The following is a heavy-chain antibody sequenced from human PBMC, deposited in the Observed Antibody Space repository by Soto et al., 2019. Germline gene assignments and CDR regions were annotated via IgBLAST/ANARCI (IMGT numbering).Heavy chain of an antibody. Sequence: QVQLVQSGAEVKKPGASVKVSCRASGYPFTNYYIHWVRQAPGQGLEYMGVINPNGGSTNYPQKVQGRVTMARDTSTSTVYMELSSLRAEDAAVYYCVRAESECRFTGCSSYFDYWGQGTLVTVSS. CDR2: INPNGGST. D-gene: IGHD2-2*01. CDR1: GYPFTNYY. V-gene: IGHV1-46*03. J-gene: IGHJ4*02. CDR3: VRAESECRFTGCSSYFDY.